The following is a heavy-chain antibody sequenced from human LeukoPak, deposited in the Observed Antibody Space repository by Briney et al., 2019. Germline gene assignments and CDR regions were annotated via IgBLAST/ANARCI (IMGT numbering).Heavy chain of an antibody. CDR3: VSFYGTY. D-gene: IGHD2/OR15-2a*01. CDR2: ISYDGSNK. CDR1: GFTFSSYA. Sequence: GGSLRLSCAASGFTFSSYAMHWVRQAPGKGLEWVAVISYDGSNKYYADSVKGRFTISRDNSKNTLYLQMNSLRAEDTAVYYCVSFYGTYWGRGTLVTVSS. V-gene: IGHV3-30*04. J-gene: IGHJ4*02.